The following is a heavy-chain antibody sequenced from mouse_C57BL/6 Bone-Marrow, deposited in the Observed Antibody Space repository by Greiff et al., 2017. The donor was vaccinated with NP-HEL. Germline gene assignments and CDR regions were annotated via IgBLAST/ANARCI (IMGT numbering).Heavy chain of an antibody. Sequence: VQLVESGTELVKPGASVKLSCKASGYTFTSYWMHWVKQRPGQGLEWIGNINPSNGGTNYNEKFKSKATLTVDKSSSTAYMQLSSLTSEDSAVYYCARWDYYGSVDYWGQGTTLTVSS. CDR1: GYTFTSYW. CDR3: ARWDYYGSVDY. V-gene: IGHV1-53*01. J-gene: IGHJ2*01. D-gene: IGHD1-1*01. CDR2: INPSNGGT.